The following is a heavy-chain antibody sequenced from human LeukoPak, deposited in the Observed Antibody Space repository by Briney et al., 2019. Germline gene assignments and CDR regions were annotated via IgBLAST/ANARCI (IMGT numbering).Heavy chain of an antibody. J-gene: IGHJ6*03. Sequence: GGSLRLSCAASGFTFNSYGMHWVRQVPGKGLEWVAIISYDGTNKYYADSVKGRFTISRDNAKRSLYLQMNSLRVEDTAVYYCARSELGYNYYYMDVWGKGTTVTISS. CDR3: ARSELGYNYYYMDV. V-gene: IGHV3-30*03. D-gene: IGHD3-10*01. CDR2: ISYDGTNK. CDR1: GFTFNSYG.